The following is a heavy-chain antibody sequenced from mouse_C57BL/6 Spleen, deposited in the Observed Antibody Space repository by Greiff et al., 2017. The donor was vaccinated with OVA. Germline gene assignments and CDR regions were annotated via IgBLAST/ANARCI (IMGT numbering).Heavy chain of an antibody. Sequence: EVKLMESGGGLVKPGGSLKLSCAASGFTFSDYGMHWVRQAPEKGLEWVAYLSSGSSTISYADTVKGRFTISRDNAKNTLFLQMTSLRSEDTAMYYCASGTGTVVAYWGQGTLVTVSA. D-gene: IGHD4-1*01. CDR1: GFTFSDYG. CDR3: ASGTGTVVAY. V-gene: IGHV5-17*01. CDR2: LSSGSSTI. J-gene: IGHJ3*01.